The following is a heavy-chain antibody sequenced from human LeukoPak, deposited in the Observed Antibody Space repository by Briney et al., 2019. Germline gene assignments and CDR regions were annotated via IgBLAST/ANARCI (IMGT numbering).Heavy chain of an antibody. V-gene: IGHV4-34*01. CDR1: GGSFSGYY. CDR3: ARRNDYYDSSGLVGDAFDI. CDR2: IKHSGST. D-gene: IGHD3-22*01. J-gene: IGHJ3*02. Sequence: PSETLSLTCAVYGGSFSGYYWSWIRQPPGKGLEWIGDIKHSGSTNYNPSLKSRVTISVDTSKNQFSLKLSSVTGADTAVYYCARRNDYYDSSGLVGDAFDIWGQGTMVTVSS.